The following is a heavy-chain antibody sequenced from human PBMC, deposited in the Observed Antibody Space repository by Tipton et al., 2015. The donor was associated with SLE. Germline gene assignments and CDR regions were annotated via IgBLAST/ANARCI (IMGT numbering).Heavy chain of an antibody. Sequence: TLSLTCAVYGGSFRGYYWSWIRQPPGKGLEWIGEINHSGSTNYNPSLKSRVTISVDTSKNQFSLKLSSVTAADTAVYYCARGPNPVATNYWYFDLWGRGTLVTVSS. CDR2: INHSGST. CDR1: GGSFRGYY. D-gene: IGHD5-12*01. J-gene: IGHJ2*01. CDR3: ARGPNPVATNYWYFDL. V-gene: IGHV4-34*01.